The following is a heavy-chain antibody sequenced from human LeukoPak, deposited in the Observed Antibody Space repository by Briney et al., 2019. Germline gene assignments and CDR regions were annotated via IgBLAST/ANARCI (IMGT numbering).Heavy chain of an antibody. Sequence: SETLSLTCTLSGGSISTYYWSWIRQPPGKGLEWIGYIYYSGSTNYNPSLKSRVTISVDTSKNQFSLKLSSVTAADTAVYYCARVPNWFDPWGQGTLVTVSS. J-gene: IGHJ5*02. CDR1: GGSISTYY. V-gene: IGHV4-59*01. CDR2: IYYSGST. CDR3: ARVPNWFDP.